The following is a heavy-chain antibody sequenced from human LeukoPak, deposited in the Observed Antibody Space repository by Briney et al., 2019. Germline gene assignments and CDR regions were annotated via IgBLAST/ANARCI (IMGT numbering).Heavy chain of an antibody. CDR3: ARYVDTTMLT. D-gene: IGHD5-18*01. V-gene: IGHV3-53*01. J-gene: IGHJ4*02. Sequence: PGGSLRLSCAASGLTVSSNYMSWVRQAPGKGLEWVSLIYSSGSTYYADSVKGRFTISRDNAKNSLYLQMNSLRDEDTAVYYCARYVDTTMLTWGQGTLVTVSS. CDR1: GLTVSSNY. CDR2: IYSSGST.